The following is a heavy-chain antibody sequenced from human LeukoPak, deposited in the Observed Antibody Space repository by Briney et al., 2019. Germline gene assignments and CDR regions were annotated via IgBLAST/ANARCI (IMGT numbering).Heavy chain of an antibody. Sequence: PSETLSLTCTVSGGSISSSSYYWGWIRQPPGKGLEWIGSIYYSGSTYYNPSLKSRVTISVDTSKNQFSLKLSSVTAADTAVYYCARHYGQLVDYWGQGTLVTVSS. V-gene: IGHV4-39*01. D-gene: IGHD6-6*01. J-gene: IGHJ4*02. CDR2: IYYSGST. CDR1: GGSISSSSYY. CDR3: ARHYGQLVDY.